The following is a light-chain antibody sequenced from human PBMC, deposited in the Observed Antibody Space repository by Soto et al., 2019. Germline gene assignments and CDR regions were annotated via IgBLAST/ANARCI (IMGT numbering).Light chain of an antibody. CDR2: EVS. J-gene: IGLJ2*01. CDR3: ASYTTSSVFVV. Sequence: QSALTQPPSVSASPGQSVTISCTGTSSDVGSYDRVSWYQQPPGTAPKLMIYEVSNRPSGVPDRFSGSKSGNTASLTIPGLQAEDEADYFCASYTTSSVFVVCGGGTKLTVL. CDR1: SSDVGSYDR. V-gene: IGLV2-18*02.